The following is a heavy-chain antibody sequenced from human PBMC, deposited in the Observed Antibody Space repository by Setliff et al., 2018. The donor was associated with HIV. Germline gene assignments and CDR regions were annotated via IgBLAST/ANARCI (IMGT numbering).Heavy chain of an antibody. Sequence: GGSLRLSCAASGLSLSSYSMNWVRQAPGKGLEWVAVISYDGSNKYYADSVKGRFTISRDNSKNTLYLQMNSLRAEDTAVYYCARDVPQLWGQGTLVTVSS. D-gene: IGHD5-18*01. V-gene: IGHV3-30*05. J-gene: IGHJ4*02. CDR2: ISYDGSNK. CDR1: GLSLSSYS. CDR3: ARDVPQL.